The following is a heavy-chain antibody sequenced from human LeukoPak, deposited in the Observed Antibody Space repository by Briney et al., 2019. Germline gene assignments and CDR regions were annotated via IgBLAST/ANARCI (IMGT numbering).Heavy chain of an antibody. Sequence: ASVTVSCKASVYTFTGYYMHWVRQAPGQGGEGVGWINPNSGGTNYAQKFQGRVTMTRDTSISTAYMELSRLRSDDTAVYYCARDIQLWSPYYFDYWGQGTLVTVSS. CDR2: INPNSGGT. D-gene: IGHD5-18*01. CDR3: ARDIQLWSPYYFDY. J-gene: IGHJ4*02. CDR1: VYTFTGYY. V-gene: IGHV1-2*02.